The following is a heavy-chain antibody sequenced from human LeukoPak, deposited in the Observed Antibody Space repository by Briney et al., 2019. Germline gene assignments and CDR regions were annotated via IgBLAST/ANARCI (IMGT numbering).Heavy chain of an antibody. CDR1: GGSISSGSYY. V-gene: IGHV4-61*02. CDR3: ARDIAYCGGDCYVQFDP. Sequence: SQTLSLTCTVSGGSISSGSYYWSWIRQPAGKGLEWIGRIYTSGSTNYNPSLKSRVTISVDTSKNHFSLKLSSVTAADTAVYYCARDIAYCGGDCYVQFDPWGQGTLVTVSS. D-gene: IGHD2-21*02. CDR2: IYTSGST. J-gene: IGHJ5*02.